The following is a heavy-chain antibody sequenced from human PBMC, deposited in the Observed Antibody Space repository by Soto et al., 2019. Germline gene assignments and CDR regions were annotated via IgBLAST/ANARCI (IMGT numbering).Heavy chain of an antibody. CDR3: AKGRVVFCASTRYFLYWYYGIDV. CDR2: ISGSGGTT. CDR1: GVTFSSYS. Sequence: EVQLLESGGGLVQPGGSLRLSCAASGVTFSSYSMIWVRQAPGKGLEWVSAISGSGGTTYYADSVKGRFTISRDNSKNMLNLQMNILGVVGMAVYYSAKGRVVFCASTRYFLYWYYGIDVRGQGAMVTVSS. J-gene: IGHJ6*02. D-gene: IGHD2-2*01. V-gene: IGHV3-23*01.